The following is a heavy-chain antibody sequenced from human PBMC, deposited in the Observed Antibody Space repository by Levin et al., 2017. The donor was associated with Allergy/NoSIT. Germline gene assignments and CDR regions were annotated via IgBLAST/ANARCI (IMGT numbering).Heavy chain of an antibody. CDR2: IDWDDGK. V-gene: IGHV2-70*04. J-gene: IGHJ6*03. CDR3: ARMGPSYYYYYMDV. Sequence: SGPTLVKPTPTLTLTCTFSGFSLHTSGMRVSWIRQPPGKALEWLARIDWDDGKFYSTSLKTRLTISKDTSKNPVVLRMTYMDPVDTVTYYCARMGPSYYYYYMDVWGSGTTVTVSS. CDR1: GFSLHTSGMR.